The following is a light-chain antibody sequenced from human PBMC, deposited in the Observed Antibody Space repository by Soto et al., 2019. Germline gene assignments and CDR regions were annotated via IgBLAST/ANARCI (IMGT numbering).Light chain of an antibody. Sequence: EIVLTQSPATLSLSPGERATLSCRASQSVSSYLAWYQQKPGQAPRLLIYDASNRATGIPARFSGSGSGTDFTLTISSLQPEDFATYYCQQSYSPPPSFGQGTKLEIK. V-gene: IGKV3-11*01. CDR1: QSVSSY. CDR3: QQSYSPPPS. CDR2: DAS. J-gene: IGKJ2*01.